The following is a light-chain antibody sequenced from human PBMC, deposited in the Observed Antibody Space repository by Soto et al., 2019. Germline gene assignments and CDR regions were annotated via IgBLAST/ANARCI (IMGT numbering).Light chain of an antibody. J-gene: IGKJ4*01. CDR2: ATS. Sequence: EIVVTQSPATLSVSPGERATLSCRASQSVGNNFAWYQQKPGQAPRPLIFATSTRAPGVTARFSGSGSGTECTLTISSLQSEDFAVYYCQQYGDWPLTFGGGAKVEIE. CDR1: QSVGNN. V-gene: IGKV3-15*01. CDR3: QQYGDWPLT.